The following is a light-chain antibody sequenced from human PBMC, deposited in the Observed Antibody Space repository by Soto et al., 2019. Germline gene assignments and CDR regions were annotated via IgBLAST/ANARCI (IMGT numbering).Light chain of an antibody. CDR1: QNINDW. CDR2: DAS. Sequence: DIQMTQSPSTLSTSIGDRVTITCRACQNINDWLAWYQLQPGKAPRLLIFDASSLASGVPSRFSGSGFGTTFTLTISSLQPDDFATYYCHNYDSYRWTFGQGTKV. V-gene: IGKV1-5*01. J-gene: IGKJ1*01. CDR3: HNYDSYRWT.